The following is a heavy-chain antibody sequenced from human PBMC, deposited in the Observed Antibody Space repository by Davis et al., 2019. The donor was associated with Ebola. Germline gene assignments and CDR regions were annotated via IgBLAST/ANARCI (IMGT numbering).Heavy chain of an antibody. J-gene: IGHJ4*02. CDR3: ARVKAGHTTPFDY. CDR2: IHYDGET. Sequence: LRLSCTVSGGSISSGGYYWSWIRRHPGKGLEWIGYIHYDGETFYNPSLKSRLVISKDNSKNQFSLKLSSVTAADTALYYCARVKAGHTTPFDYWGQGTLVTVSP. CDR1: GGSISSGGYY. D-gene: IGHD1-1*01. V-gene: IGHV4-31*03.